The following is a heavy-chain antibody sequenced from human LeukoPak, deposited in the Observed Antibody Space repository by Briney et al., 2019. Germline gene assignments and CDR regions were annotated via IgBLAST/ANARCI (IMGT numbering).Heavy chain of an antibody. CDR2: INHSGST. V-gene: IGHV4-34*01. J-gene: IGHJ4*02. Sequence: SETLSLTCAVYGGSFSGYYWSWIRQPPGKGLEWIGEINHSGSTNYNPSLKSRVTISVDTSKNQFSLKLSSVTAADTAVYYCAIGPTGNPKIDYWGQGTLVTVSS. D-gene: IGHD1-1*01. CDR3: AIGPTGNPKIDY. CDR1: GGSFSGYY.